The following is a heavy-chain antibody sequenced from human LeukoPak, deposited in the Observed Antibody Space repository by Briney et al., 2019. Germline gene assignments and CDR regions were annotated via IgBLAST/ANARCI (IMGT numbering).Heavy chain of an antibody. D-gene: IGHD4-23*01. J-gene: IGHJ4*02. CDR3: ARGGDYGGNSRSSDY. Sequence: ASVKVSCKASGYTFTSYDINWVRQATGHGLEWMGWMNSNSGNTGYAQKFQGRVTMTRNTSISTAYMELSSLRSEDTAVYYCARGGDYGGNSRSSDYWGQGTLVTVSS. CDR2: MNSNSGNT. V-gene: IGHV1-8*01. CDR1: GYTFTSYD.